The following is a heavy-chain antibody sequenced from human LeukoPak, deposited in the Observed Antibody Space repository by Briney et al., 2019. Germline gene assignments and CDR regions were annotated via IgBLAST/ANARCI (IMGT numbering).Heavy chain of an antibody. CDR3: ARLVGATPPDY. J-gene: IGHJ4*01. D-gene: IGHD1-26*01. V-gene: IGHV4-59*12. Sequence: SETLSLTCTVSGGSISSYYWSWIRQPPGKGLEWIGYVYYSGSTHYNPSLKSRVTMSVDTSKNRFSLKLTSVTAADTAVYYCARLVGATPPDYWGQGSLVTVSS. CDR2: VYYSGST. CDR1: GGSISSYY.